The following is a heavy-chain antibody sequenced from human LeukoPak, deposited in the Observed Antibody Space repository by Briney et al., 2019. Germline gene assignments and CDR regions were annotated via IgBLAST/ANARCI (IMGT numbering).Heavy chain of an antibody. Sequence: SETLSLPCTVSGGSISSSSDYWGWIRKPAGTGLEWIGRIYYSESTYYNPSLKSRVTISVDTSKNQFSLKLSSVTAADTAVYYCARDLGVVSHYPNWGQGTLVTVSS. CDR2: IYYSEST. V-gene: IGHV4-39*07. CDR1: GGSISSSSDY. D-gene: IGHD1-26*01. J-gene: IGHJ4*02. CDR3: ARDLGVVSHYPN.